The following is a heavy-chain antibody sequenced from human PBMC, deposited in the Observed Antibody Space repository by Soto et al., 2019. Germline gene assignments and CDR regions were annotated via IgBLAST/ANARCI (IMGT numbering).Heavy chain of an antibody. CDR3: ARTYYYDSSGYYSNYYSEY. Sequence: PSETLSLTCTVSGGSISSYYWSWIRQPPGKGLEWIGYIYYSGSTNYNPSLKSRVTISVDTSKNQFSLKLSSVTAADTAVYYCARTYYYDSSGYYSNYYSEYWGQGTLVTLSS. V-gene: IGHV4-59*01. D-gene: IGHD3-22*01. CDR1: GGSISSYY. J-gene: IGHJ4*02. CDR2: IYYSGST.